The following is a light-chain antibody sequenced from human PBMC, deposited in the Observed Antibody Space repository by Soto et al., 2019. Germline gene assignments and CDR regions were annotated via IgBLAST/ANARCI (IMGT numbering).Light chain of an antibody. CDR2: AAS. V-gene: IGKV1-9*01. J-gene: IGKJ4*01. CDR3: QQLNSYPLT. CDR1: QGISSY. Sequence: DIQLAQSPSFLSATVGDRVTITCRASQGISSYLAWYQQKPGKAPKLLIYAASTLQSGVPSRFSGSGSGTAGTITISSLQPEDFETYYCQQLNSYPLTFGGGTKVDIK.